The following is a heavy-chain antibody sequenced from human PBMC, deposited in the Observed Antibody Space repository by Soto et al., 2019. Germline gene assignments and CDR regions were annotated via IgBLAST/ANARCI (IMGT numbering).Heavy chain of an antibody. J-gene: IGHJ4*02. CDR2: LSSSISTI. CDR3: VRDPPGAVSGISFDY. CDR1: GFIFSTYS. D-gene: IGHD6-19*01. Sequence: EVQLVESGGGLVQPGGSLRLSCAASGFIFSTYSMNWVRQAPGKGLEWVSYLSSSISTIYYADSVKGRFTISRDNAKNSLYLQMNSLRAEVTAVYYCVRDPPGAVSGISFDYWGQGTLVIVSS. V-gene: IGHV3-48*01.